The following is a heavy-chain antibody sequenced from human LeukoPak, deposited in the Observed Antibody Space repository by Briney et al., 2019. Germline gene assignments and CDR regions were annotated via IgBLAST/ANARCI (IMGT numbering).Heavy chain of an antibody. J-gene: IGHJ5*02. Sequence: ASVKVSCKASGGTFSSYAISWVQQAPGQGLEWMGGIIPIFGTANYAQKFQGRVTITADESTSTAYMGLSSLRSEDTAVYYCARALRMYCSGGSCYSGGWFDPWGQGTLVTVSS. CDR2: IIPIFGTA. CDR3: ARALRMYCSGGSCYSGGWFDP. V-gene: IGHV1-69*01. D-gene: IGHD2-15*01. CDR1: GGTFSSYA.